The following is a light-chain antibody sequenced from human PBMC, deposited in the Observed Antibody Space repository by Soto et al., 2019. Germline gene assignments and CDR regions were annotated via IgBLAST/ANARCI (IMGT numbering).Light chain of an antibody. Sequence: EIVLTQFPATLSLSPGERATLSCSASQSVRSYLAWYQQKPGQAPMLLIYDVSTRATGVPARFSGSGSGTDFTLTITSLEPEDFAVYSCQKRSDLPITCGQGTRLEIK. CDR2: DVS. J-gene: IGKJ5*01. V-gene: IGKV3-11*01. CDR3: QKRSDLPIT. CDR1: QSVRSY.